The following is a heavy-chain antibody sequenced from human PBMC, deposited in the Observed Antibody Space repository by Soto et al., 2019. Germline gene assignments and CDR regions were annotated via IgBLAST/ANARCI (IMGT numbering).Heavy chain of an antibody. D-gene: IGHD2-21*01. V-gene: IGHV3-74*03. CDR2: VNNDGTDT. CDR3: ARAGLQHALEV. J-gene: IGHJ6*02. Sequence: EVQLVESGGGLVQPGGSLRLSCAASGFTFSNYWMYWVRQAPGKGLVWVSRVNNDGTDTTHADSVKGRFTISRDNAENTLYLQMNSLRAEDTAVYYCARAGLQHALEVWGQGSTVSVSS. CDR1: GFTFSNYW.